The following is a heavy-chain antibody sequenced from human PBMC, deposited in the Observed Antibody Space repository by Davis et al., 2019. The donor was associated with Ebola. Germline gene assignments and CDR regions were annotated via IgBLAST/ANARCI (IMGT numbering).Heavy chain of an antibody. V-gene: IGHV1-18*04. CDR2: ISTYNFNGNT. CDR3: AKSHCSGGSCPYYFDF. CDR1: GYTFTSYG. D-gene: IGHD2-15*01. Sequence: AASVKVSCKASGYTFTSYGISWVRQAPGQGLEWMGWISTYNFNGNTNYAQKLQGRVTMTTDTSTSTAYMELRSLRSEDTAVYYCAKSHCSGGSCPYYFDFWGQGTQVTVSS. J-gene: IGHJ4*02.